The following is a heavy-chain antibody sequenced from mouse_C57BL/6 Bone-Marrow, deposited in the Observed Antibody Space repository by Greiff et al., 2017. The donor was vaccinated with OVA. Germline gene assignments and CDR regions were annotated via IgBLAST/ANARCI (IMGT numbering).Heavy chain of an antibody. CDR2: SRNKANDYTT. J-gene: IGHJ4*01. CDR3: ARDGHYNNHYAMGY. D-gene: IGHD2-5*01. V-gene: IGHV7-1*01. Sequence: EVKLVESGGGLVQSGRSLRLSCATSGFTFSDFYMEWVRQAPGKGLEWIAESRNKANDYTTEYSSSVKGRLIVSRDTSQSFLYLLMNALSDDDNASYDCARDGHYNNHYAMGYWGQGTSVTVSS. CDR1: GFTFSDFY.